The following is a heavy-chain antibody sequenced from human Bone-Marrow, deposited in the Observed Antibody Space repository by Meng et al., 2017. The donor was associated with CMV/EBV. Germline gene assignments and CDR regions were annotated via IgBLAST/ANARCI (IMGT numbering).Heavy chain of an antibody. V-gene: IGHV3-21*01. CDR1: GFTFSSYD. CDR3: ARGQAATYYFDY. J-gene: IGHJ4*02. D-gene: IGHD2-15*01. CDR2: ISSSSSYI. Sequence: GESLKISCAACGFTFSSYDMHWVRQAPGKGLEWVSSISSSSSYIYYADSVKGRFTISRDNAKNSLYLQMNSLRAEDTAVYYCARGQAATYYFDYWGQGTLVTVSS.